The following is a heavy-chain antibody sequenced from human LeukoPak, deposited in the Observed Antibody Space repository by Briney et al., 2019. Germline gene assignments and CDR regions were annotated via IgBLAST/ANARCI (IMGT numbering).Heavy chain of an antibody. D-gene: IGHD3-22*01. J-gene: IGHJ4*02. Sequence: GGSLRLSCAASGFTFSSYSVNWVRQAPGKGLEWVSYISSSSSTIYYADSVKGRFTISRDNAKNSLYLQMNSLRDEDTAVYYCARDVYDYDSRAQYFDYWGQGTLVTVSS. CDR3: ARDVYDYDSRAQYFDY. CDR1: GFTFSSYS. V-gene: IGHV3-48*02. CDR2: ISSSSSTI.